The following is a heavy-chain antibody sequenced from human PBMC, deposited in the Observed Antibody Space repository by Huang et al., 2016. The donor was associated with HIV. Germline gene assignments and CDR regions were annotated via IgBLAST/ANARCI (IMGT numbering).Heavy chain of an antibody. CDR1: GFSLDSFN. V-gene: IGHV3-21*01. CDR2: ISPSSSFI. D-gene: IGHD6-13*01. Sequence: EVQLVDSGGGLVKPGGSLRLACAASGFSLDSFNMFWVRQTPAKGLQCGASISPSSSFIEYTDSVKGRFSISRDNAKNSLYLQMNSLRGEDTAVYYCVKDRGQQLSPFDSWGQGTLVTVSS. J-gene: IGHJ4*02. CDR3: VKDRGQQLSPFDS.